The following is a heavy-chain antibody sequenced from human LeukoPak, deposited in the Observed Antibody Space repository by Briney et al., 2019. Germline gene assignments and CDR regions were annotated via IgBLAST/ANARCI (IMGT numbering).Heavy chain of an antibody. D-gene: IGHD1-1*01. J-gene: IGHJ3*02. CDR3: ARHGNGAFDI. CDR1: GGSFSGYY. CDR2: INHSGST. V-gene: IGHV4-34*01. Sequence: SETLSLTCAVYGGSFSGYYWSWIRQPPGKGLEWIGEINHSGSTNYNPSLKSRVTISVDTSKNQFSLKLTSVTAADTAVYYCARHGNGAFDIWGQGTMVTVSS.